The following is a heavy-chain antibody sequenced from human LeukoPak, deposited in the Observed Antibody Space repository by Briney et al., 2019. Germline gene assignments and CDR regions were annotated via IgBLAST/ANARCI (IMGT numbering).Heavy chain of an antibody. CDR3: ARLADIVVVPAAYPSFDP. Sequence: GASVKVSCKASGYTFTGYYMHWVRQAPGQGLEWMGWINPNSGGTNYAQKFQGRVTMTRDTSISTAYMELSRLRSDDTAVYYCARLADIVVVPAAYPSFDPWGQGTLVTVSS. D-gene: IGHD2-2*01. J-gene: IGHJ5*02. CDR1: GYTFTGYY. V-gene: IGHV1-2*02. CDR2: INPNSGGT.